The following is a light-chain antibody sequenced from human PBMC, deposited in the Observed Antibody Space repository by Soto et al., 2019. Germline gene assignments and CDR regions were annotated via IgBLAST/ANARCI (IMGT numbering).Light chain of an antibody. CDR3: QQYHSIPYT. CDR1: QSVLYGSNNMNY. J-gene: IGKJ2*01. CDR2: WAS. V-gene: IGKV4-1*01. Sequence: DIVMTQSPDSLPVSLGERATINCKSGQSVLYGSNNMNYVAWYQQKPGQPPKLLIYWASTRESGVPDRFSGSGSGTDFSLTISSLQAEDVAVYYCQQYHSIPYTFGQGTKLEIK.